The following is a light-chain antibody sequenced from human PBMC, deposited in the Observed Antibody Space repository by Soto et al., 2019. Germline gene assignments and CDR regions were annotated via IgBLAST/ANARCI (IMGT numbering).Light chain of an antibody. CDR2: GAS. Sequence: EIGRTQSPGTLSLSPVGRSTLSCRTSQSVSSSYLAWYQQKPGQAPRLLIYGASTRATDIPARFSGSGSGTEFTLTISSLQSEDFAVYFCQQYNNSALAFGQGTRPAI. J-gene: IGKJ5*01. V-gene: IGKV3-15*01. CDR3: QQYNNSALA. CDR1: QSVSSSY.